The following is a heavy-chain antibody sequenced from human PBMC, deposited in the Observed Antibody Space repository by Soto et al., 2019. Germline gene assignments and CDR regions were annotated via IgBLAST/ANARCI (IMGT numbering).Heavy chain of an antibody. J-gene: IGHJ4*02. D-gene: IGHD4-17*01. V-gene: IGHV3-21*01. CDR3: ARGNDYGDYVEDY. CDR1: GFTFSSYS. CDR2: ISSSSSYI. Sequence: VESVGGLVKPGGSLRLSCAASGFTFSSYSMNWVRQAPGKGLEWVSSISSSSSYIYYADSVKGRFTISRDNAKNSLYLQMNSLRAEDTAVYYCARGNDYGDYVEDYWGQGTLVTVSS.